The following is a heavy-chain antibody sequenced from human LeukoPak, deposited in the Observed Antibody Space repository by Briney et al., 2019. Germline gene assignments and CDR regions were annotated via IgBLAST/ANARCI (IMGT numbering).Heavy chain of an antibody. CDR1: GVSISNYY. V-gene: IGHV4-59*01. D-gene: IGHD3-10*01. CDR3: ARVEEGYGSGRRENYYYYYMDV. CDR2: IHYSGST. J-gene: IGHJ6*03. Sequence: SETLSLTCTVSGVSISNYYWSWIRQPPGKGLEWIGHIHYSGSTSYNPSLKSRVTISVDTSKKQFSLKLSSVTAADTAVYYCARVEEGYGSGRRENYYYYYMDVWGKGTTVTISS.